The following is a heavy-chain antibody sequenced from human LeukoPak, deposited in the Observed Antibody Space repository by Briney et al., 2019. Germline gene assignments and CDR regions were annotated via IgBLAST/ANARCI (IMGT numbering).Heavy chain of an antibody. CDR3: ARTYYDSSGYYYLFDY. V-gene: IGHV4-30-4*01. CDR1: GGSISSGDYY. Sequence: PSQTLSLTCTVSGGSISSGDYYWSWIRQPPGKGLEWIGYIYYSGSTYYNPSLKSRVTISVDTSKNQFSLKLSSVTAADTAVYYCARTYYDSSGYYYLFDYWGQGTLVTVSS. CDR2: IYYSGST. D-gene: IGHD3-22*01. J-gene: IGHJ4*02.